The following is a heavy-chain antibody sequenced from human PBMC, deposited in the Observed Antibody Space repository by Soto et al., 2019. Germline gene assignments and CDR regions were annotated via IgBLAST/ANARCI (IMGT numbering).Heavy chain of an antibody. D-gene: IGHD5-18*01. V-gene: IGHV1-2*02. J-gene: IGHJ4*02. CDR1: GYTFTGYY. CDR3: AREGGYSYGYRGINY. Sequence: VKVSCKASGYTFTGYYMHWVRQAPGQGLEWMGWINPNSGGTNYAQKFQGRVTMTRDTSISTAYMELSRLRSDDTAVYYCAREGGYSYGYRGINYWGQGTLVTVSS. CDR2: INPNSGGT.